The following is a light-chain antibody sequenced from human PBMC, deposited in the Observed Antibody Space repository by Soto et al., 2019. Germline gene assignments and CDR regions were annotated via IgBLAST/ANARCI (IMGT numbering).Light chain of an antibody. CDR3: QQSYSIPIT. CDR2: TAS. Sequence: DIQMTQSPSSLSASVGDRVTITCRASQSIGRYLNWYQEKPGKAPNVVIFTASSLQSGVPSRFNGSGSGTEFTLTISSLQPEDFANYYCQQSYSIPITFGQGTRLEIX. J-gene: IGKJ5*01. CDR1: QSIGRY. V-gene: IGKV1-39*01.